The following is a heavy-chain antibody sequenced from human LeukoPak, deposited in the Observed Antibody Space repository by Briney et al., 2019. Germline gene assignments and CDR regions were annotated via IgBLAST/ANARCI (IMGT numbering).Heavy chain of an antibody. V-gene: IGHV3-74*03. J-gene: IGHJ4*02. CDR2: IDIDGSNT. CDR1: GFTFSSYW. D-gene: IGHD1-26*01. CDR3: VRDAPAWEIPSDY. Sequence: GGSLRLSCTASGFTFSSYWMHWVRQGPGKGLVWVSHIDIDGSNTKVADSVKGRFTISRDKAKNTLYLQMNSLKVEDTAVYYCVRDAPAWEIPSDYWGQGTLVTVSS.